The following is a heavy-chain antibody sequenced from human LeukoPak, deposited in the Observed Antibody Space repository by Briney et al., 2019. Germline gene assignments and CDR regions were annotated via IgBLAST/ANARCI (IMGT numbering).Heavy chain of an antibody. D-gene: IGHD2-2*01. V-gene: IGHV3-21*01. CDR2: ISSSSSYI. Sequence: GGSLRLSCAASGFTLSSYTMNWVRQAPGKGLEWVASISSSSSYIYYADSVKGRFTISRDNAKTSLYLQLISLRAEGAAVSSCSRDVREDDIVVVPAAFDYWGQGTLVTVSS. CDR1: GFTLSSYT. J-gene: IGHJ4*02. CDR3: SRDVREDDIVVVPAAFDY.